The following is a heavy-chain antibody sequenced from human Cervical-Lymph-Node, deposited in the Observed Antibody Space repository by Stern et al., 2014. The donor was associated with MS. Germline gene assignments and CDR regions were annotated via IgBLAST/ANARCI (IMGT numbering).Heavy chain of an antibody. Sequence: QLQLQESGPGVVKSSETLSLTCTVSGGSISSSPYYWGWIRQPPGKGLEWIGSTYHSGSTFYNPSLKSRVNISVDTSRKHVSLRLNSVTAADTAVYYCATLSGWFAGWFDPWGQGTLVIVSS. J-gene: IGHJ5*02. D-gene: IGHD6-19*01. V-gene: IGHV4-39*02. CDR2: TYHSGST. CDR1: GGSISSSPYY. CDR3: ATLSGWFAGWFDP.